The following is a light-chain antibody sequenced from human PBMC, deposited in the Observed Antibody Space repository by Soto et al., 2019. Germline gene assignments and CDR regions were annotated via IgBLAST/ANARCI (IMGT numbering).Light chain of an antibody. J-gene: IGLJ1*01. CDR1: SSNIGAGYD. V-gene: IGLV1-40*01. CDR2: GDN. Sequence: QSALTQPPSASGAPGQRVTISCTGSSSNIGAGYDVHWYQQLPGRAPKLLIYGDNNRPSGVPDRFSGSKSGTSASLAITGLQAEDEADYYCQSYDSSLSVLHVFGTGTKLTVL. CDR3: QSYDSSLSVLHV.